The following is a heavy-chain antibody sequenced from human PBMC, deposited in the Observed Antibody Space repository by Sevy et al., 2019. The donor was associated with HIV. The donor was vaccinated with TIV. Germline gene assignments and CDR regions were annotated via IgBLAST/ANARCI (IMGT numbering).Heavy chain of an antibody. Sequence: SETLSLTCAVYGGSLSGYYWSWIRQPPGKGLEWIGEINHSGSTNYNPTLKSRVTISVDTSKNQFSLKLSSVTAADTAVYYCARGITIFGVVPDWGQGTLVTVSS. D-gene: IGHD3-3*01. CDR3: ARGITIFGVVPD. CDR2: INHSGST. V-gene: IGHV4-34*01. J-gene: IGHJ4*02. CDR1: GGSLSGYY.